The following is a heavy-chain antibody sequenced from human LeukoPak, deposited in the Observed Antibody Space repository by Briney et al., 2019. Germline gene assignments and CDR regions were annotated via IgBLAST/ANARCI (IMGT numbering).Heavy chain of an antibody. CDR1: GGTFSSYA. Sequence: SVKVSCKASGGTFSSYAISWVRQAPGQGLEWMGRIIPIFGTANYAQKFQGRVTITTDESTSTAYMELGSLRSEDTAVYYCARTNHDYGDFGYWGQGTLVTVSS. V-gene: IGHV1-69*05. CDR2: IIPIFGTA. J-gene: IGHJ4*02. CDR3: ARTNHDYGDFGY. D-gene: IGHD4-17*01.